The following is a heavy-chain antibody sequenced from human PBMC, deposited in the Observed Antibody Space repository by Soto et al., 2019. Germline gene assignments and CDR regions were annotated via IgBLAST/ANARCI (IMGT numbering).Heavy chain of an antibody. D-gene: IGHD6-19*01. V-gene: IGHV1-58*01. Sequence: AYLKGSCRASGFTFTISAVQCVRRARGQRLEWIGWMVVGSGNTNYAQKFQERVTITRDMSTSTAYMELSSLRSEDTAVYYCAAGPRIAVAGSDDAFDIWGQGTMVTVSS. CDR1: GFTFTISA. CDR3: AAGPRIAVAGSDDAFDI. J-gene: IGHJ3*02. CDR2: MVVGSGNT.